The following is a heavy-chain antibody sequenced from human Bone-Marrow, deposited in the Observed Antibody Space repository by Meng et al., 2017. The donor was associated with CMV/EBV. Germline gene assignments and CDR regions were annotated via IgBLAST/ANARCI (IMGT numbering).Heavy chain of an antibody. CDR2: INPNSGGT. J-gene: IGHJ6*02. CDR3: ARKGYCSSTSCYYGMDV. Sequence: ASVKVSCKTCGYTFTGYYMHWVRQAPGQGLEWMGWINPNSGGTNYAQKFQGRVTMTRDTSISTAYMELSRLRSDDTAVYYCARKGYCSSTSCYYGMDVWGQGTTVTVSS. D-gene: IGHD2-2*01. V-gene: IGHV1-2*02. CDR1: GYTFTGYY.